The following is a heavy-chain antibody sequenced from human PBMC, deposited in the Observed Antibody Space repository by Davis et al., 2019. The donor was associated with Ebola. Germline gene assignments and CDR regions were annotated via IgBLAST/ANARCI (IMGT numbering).Heavy chain of an antibody. J-gene: IGHJ6*02. Sequence: RGSLTLSCAASAFTFSSYWMSWVRQAPGNGLEWVANIQQDGSETYYVNSVKGRFTISRHNAKNPLYLQMTRLSAEDTAVYYCARDPEHYDFWSGYYYYYYGMDVWGQGTTVTVSS. CDR1: AFTFSSYW. CDR3: ARDPEHYDFWSGYYYYYYGMDV. CDR2: IQQDGSET. D-gene: IGHD3-3*01. V-gene: IGHV3-7*03.